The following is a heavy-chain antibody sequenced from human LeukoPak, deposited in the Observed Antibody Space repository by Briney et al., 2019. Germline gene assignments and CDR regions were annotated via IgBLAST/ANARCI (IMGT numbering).Heavy chain of an antibody. CDR1: GFTFDDYG. CDR3: ARGGVSSSSIPYFDY. J-gene: IGHJ4*02. CDR2: INWNGGGT. D-gene: IGHD6-6*01. V-gene: IGHV3-20*01. Sequence: GGSLRLSCAASGFTFDDYGVSWVRQAPGKGLEWVSGINWNGGGTGYGDSVKGRFTISRDNAKNSLYLQMNSLRAEDTALYHCARGGVSSSSIPYFDYWGQGTLVTVSS.